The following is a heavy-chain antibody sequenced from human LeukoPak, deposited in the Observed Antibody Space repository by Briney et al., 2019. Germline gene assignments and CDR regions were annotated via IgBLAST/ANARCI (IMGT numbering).Heavy chain of an antibody. CDR3: TRALVGADLDY. J-gene: IGHJ4*02. V-gene: IGHV3-49*03. CDR2: IRSKAYGGTT. D-gene: IGHD1-26*01. CDR1: GFTFGDYA. Sequence: PGGSLSLSCTASGFTFGDYAMSWFRQAPRKGLEWVGFIRSKAYGGTTEYAASVKGRFTISRDDSKSIAYLQMNSLKTEDTAVYYCTRALVGADLDYRGAGNVGTVSS.